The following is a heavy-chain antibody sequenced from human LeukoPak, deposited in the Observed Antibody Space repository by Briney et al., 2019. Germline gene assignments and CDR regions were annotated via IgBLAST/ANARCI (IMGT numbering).Heavy chain of an antibody. J-gene: IGHJ4*02. Sequence: ASVKVSCKASGGTFSSYAISWVRQAPGQGLEWMGIINPSGGSTSYAQKFQGRVTMTRDTSTSTVYMELSSLRSEDTAVYYCARSPVLRYFDWLPNFDYWGQGTLVTVSS. V-gene: IGHV1-46*01. D-gene: IGHD3-9*01. CDR1: GGTFSSYA. CDR3: ARSPVLRYFDWLPNFDY. CDR2: INPSGGST.